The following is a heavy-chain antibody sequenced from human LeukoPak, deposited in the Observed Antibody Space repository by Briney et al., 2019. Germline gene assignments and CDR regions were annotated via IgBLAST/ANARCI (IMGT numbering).Heavy chain of an antibody. D-gene: IGHD5-24*01. CDR2: IYYSGST. V-gene: IGHV4-59*01. J-gene: IGHJ3*02. CDR1: GGSISSYY. CDR3: ARVKVEWLQLVSPLENAFDI. Sequence: PSETLSLTCTVSGGSISSYYWSWIRQPPGKGLEWIGYIYYSGSTNYNPSLKSRVTISVATSKNQFSLKLSSVTAADTAVYYCARVKVEWLQLVSPLENAFDIWGLGTMVTVSS.